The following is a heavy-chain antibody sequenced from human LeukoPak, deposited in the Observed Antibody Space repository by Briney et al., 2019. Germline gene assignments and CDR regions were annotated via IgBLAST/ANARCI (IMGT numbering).Heavy chain of an antibody. CDR3: ARELFDFDY. Sequence: VGSLRLSCAASEFTFSSYAMTWVRQAPGKGLEWVSEIAGSGGSTYYADSVKGRFTISRDNSRNTLYLQMNSLRAEDTAVYYCARELFDFDYWGQGTLVTVSS. J-gene: IGHJ4*02. CDR1: EFTFSSYA. D-gene: IGHD3-10*01. V-gene: IGHV3-23*01. CDR2: IAGSGGST.